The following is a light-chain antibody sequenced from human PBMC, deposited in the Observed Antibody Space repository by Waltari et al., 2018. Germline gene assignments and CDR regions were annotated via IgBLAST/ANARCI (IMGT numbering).Light chain of an antibody. Sequence: EIVLTQSPATLSLSPGERAPLSCRASQNVNTYLAWYQQKPGQAPRVLIYDASERATGIPDRFSGSGSGTDFTLTISSLETEDFAVYYCQQRLNWPLTFGGGTKVEI. CDR3: QQRLNWPLT. CDR1: QNVNTY. J-gene: IGKJ4*01. CDR2: DAS. V-gene: IGKV3-11*01.